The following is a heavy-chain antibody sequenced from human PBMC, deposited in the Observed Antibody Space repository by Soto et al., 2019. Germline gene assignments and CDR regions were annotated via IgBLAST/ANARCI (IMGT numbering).Heavy chain of an antibody. CDR3: AGLLAVAGIDFDY. CDR2: ISYDGSNK. Sequence: QVQLVESGGGVVQPGRSLRLSCAASGFTFRSYAMHWVRQAPGKGLEWVAVISYDGSNKYYADSVKGRFTISRDNSKNTLSLQMNSLRADDTAVYYCAGLLAVAGIDFDYWGQGTLVTVSS. D-gene: IGHD6-19*01. CDR1: GFTFRSYA. J-gene: IGHJ4*02. V-gene: IGHV3-30-3*01.